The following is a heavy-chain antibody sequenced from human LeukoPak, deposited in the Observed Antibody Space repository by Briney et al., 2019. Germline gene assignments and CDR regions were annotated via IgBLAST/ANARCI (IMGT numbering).Heavy chain of an antibody. D-gene: IGHD6-13*01. V-gene: IGHV3-48*04. CDR2: ISSSSSTI. Sequence: GGSLRLSCAASGFTFSSYAMSWVRQAPGKGLEWVSYISSSSSTIYYADSVKGRFTISRDNAKNSLYLQMNSLRAEDTAVYYCARGGSSWYFDYWGQGTLVTVSS. J-gene: IGHJ4*02. CDR3: ARGGSSWYFDY. CDR1: GFTFSSYA.